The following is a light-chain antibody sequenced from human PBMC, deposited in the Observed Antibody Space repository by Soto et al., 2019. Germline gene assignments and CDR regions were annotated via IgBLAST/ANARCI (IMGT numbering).Light chain of an antibody. CDR2: NAS. CDR1: QSVNRD. CDR3: LQYNNWPPPYT. V-gene: IGKV3-15*01. Sequence: IELTQSPATLSVSPGERATLSCRASQSVNRDLAWYQQKPGQAPRVIIFNASTSATGIPATFSGSGSGTEFAFTLSSLQSEDFAVYYCLQYNNWPPPYTFGQGTKLEIK. J-gene: IGKJ2*01.